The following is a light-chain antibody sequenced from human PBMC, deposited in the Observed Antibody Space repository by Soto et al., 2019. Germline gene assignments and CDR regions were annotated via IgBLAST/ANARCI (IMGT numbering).Light chain of an antibody. CDR3: QSNYILPWT. CDR2: SAS. CDR1: QYIGNY. J-gene: IGKJ1*01. V-gene: IGKV1-39*01. Sequence: DIQVTQSTPSLSAAVGDRVTITCRASQYIGNYLNWYQHKPGKAPPLLIYSASTLQIGVPSRFSGSVSGTDFTLTITTLQPDDFASYYCQSNYILPWTFGQGTKVDI.